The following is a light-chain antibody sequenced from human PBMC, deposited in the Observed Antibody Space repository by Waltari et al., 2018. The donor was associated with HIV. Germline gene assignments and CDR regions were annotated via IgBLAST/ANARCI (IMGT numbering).Light chain of an antibody. V-gene: IGKV3-20*01. CDR1: QSVNANF. CDR2: GAS. J-gene: IGKJ2*01. Sequence: ELVLTQSPGTLSLSPGELATLSCRASQSVNANFFAWYQQRPGQAPRLLIYGASTRAPGVPDRFSGSGSGTDFILAISRLEPEDFAVYYCHQYGNSPSTFGQGTTLDIK. CDR3: HQYGNSPST.